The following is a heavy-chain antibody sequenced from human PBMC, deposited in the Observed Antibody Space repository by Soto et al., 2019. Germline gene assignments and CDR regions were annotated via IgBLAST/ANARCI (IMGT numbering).Heavy chain of an antibody. CDR3: ARGVYEFWSGDPKGLDY. V-gene: IGHV3-73*02. Sequence: EVQLVESGGGLVQPGGSLKLSCAASGFTFSGSAMHWVRQASGKGLEWVGRIRSKANSYATAYAVSLKGRFTISRDDSRNTAYLQMNSLKTEDTAVYYCARGVYEFWSGDPKGLDYWGQGTVVTVSS. CDR1: GFTFSGSA. D-gene: IGHD3-3*01. J-gene: IGHJ4*02. CDR2: IRSKANSYAT.